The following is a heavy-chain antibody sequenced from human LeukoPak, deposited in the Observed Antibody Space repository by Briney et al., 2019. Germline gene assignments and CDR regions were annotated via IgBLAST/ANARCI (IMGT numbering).Heavy chain of an antibody. Sequence: LAGGSLRLSCAASGFTFSSYAMHWVRQAPGKGLEWVAVISYDGSNKYYADSVKGRFTISRDNSKNTLYLQMNSLRAEDTAVYYCAREDGGSQGYAFDIWGQGTMVTVSS. CDR3: AREDGGSQGYAFDI. V-gene: IGHV3-30*04. CDR2: ISYDGSNK. D-gene: IGHD1-26*01. CDR1: GFTFSSYA. J-gene: IGHJ3*02.